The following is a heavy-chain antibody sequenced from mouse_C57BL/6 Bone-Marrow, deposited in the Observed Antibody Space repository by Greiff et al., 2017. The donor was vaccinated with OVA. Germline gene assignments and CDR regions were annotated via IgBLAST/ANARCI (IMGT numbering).Heavy chain of an antibody. J-gene: IGHJ3*01. CDR2: INPNNGGT. V-gene: IGHV1-22*01. CDR3: ARREIYYGQMTFCAD. Sequence: EVQLQQSGPELVKPGASVKMSCKASGYTFTDYNMHWVKQSHGKSLEWIGYINPNNGGTSYNQKFKGKATLTVNQSSSTAYMELRSLTSEDSAVYYCARREIYYGQMTFCADWGQGTLVTVSA. D-gene: IGHD2-1*01. CDR1: GYTFTDYN.